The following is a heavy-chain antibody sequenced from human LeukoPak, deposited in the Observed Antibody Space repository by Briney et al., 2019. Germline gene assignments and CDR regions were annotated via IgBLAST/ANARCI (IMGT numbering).Heavy chain of an antibody. D-gene: IGHD3-10*01. CDR2: IYPGDSDT. Sequence: GESLKISCKGSGYSFTSYWIGWVRQMPGKGLEWMGIIYPGDSDTRYSPSFQGQVTISADTSISTAYLQWSSLKASDTAMYYCARVSGITMVRGVIITPAIFDYWGQGTLVTVSS. J-gene: IGHJ4*02. CDR3: ARVSGITMVRGVIITPAIFDY. CDR1: GYSFTSYW. V-gene: IGHV5-51*01.